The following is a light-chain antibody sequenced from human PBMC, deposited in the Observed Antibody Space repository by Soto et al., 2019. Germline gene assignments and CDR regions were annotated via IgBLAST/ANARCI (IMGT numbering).Light chain of an antibody. J-gene: IGKJ1*01. V-gene: IGKV2D-30*01. Sequence: DDVMTQSPLSLPVTLGQPASISCRSSQSLVYNDGNTYLDWFQQRPGQSPRRLIYEVSNWDSGLPDRLRGSGSGTDFTLTISCVEADDVGVYYCMQGTHLLVTFGQGNKV. CDR1: QSLVYNDGNTY. CDR3: MQGTHLLVT. CDR2: EVS.